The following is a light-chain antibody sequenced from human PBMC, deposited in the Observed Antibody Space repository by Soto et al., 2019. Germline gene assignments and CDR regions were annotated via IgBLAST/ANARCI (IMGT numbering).Light chain of an antibody. CDR1: SSDVGGYNS. V-gene: IGLV2-11*01. J-gene: IGLJ2*01. CDR3: CSYAGSYIVV. Sequence: QSALTQPRSVSGSPGQSVTISCTGTSSDVGGYNSVSWYQQYPGKAPKLMIYDVSKRPSGVPDRFSGSKSGNTASLTISGLQAEDEADYYCCSYAGSYIVVFGAGTQLTVL. CDR2: DVS.